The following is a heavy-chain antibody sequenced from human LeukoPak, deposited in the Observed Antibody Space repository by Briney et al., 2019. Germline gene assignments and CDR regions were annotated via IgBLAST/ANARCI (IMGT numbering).Heavy chain of an antibody. J-gene: IGHJ4*02. Sequence: GASVRVSCKASGYTFTSYYMHWVRQAPGQGLEWMGWINLNRGGTNDAQKFQDRVTMTRDTSISTAYMELSRLRFDDTAVYYCARSPDILTGENFDYWGQGTLVTVSS. CDR2: INLNRGGT. CDR3: ARSPDILTGENFDY. CDR1: GYTFTSYY. V-gene: IGHV1-2*02. D-gene: IGHD3-9*01.